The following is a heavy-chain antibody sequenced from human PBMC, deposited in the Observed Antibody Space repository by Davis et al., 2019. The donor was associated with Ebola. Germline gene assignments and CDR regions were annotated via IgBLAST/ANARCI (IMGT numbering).Heavy chain of an antibody. CDR3: ARGWFRSGMDV. J-gene: IGHJ6*02. V-gene: IGHV6-1*01. Sequence: HSQTLSLTCDISGDSVSSNSGAWNWIRQSPSRGLEWLGRTHYSSKWYKDYAASVKSRITVNPDTSKNQFSLLLKSVTPEDTAIYYCARGWFRSGMDVWGQGTTITVSS. D-gene: IGHD6-19*01. CDR1: GDSVSSNSGA. CDR2: THYSSKWYK.